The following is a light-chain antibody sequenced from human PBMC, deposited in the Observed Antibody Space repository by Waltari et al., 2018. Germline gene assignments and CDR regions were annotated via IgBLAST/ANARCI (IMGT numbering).Light chain of an antibody. CDR1: NHNVGREG. Sequence: QAGLTQPPSVSKGLRQTATPPCIGNNHNVGREGAAWLQQHQGHPPKLLSYRNNNRPSGISERFSASRSGNTASLTITELQPGDEADYYCSAWDGSLRGWVFGGGTKLTVL. V-gene: IGLV10-54*04. J-gene: IGLJ3*02. CDR3: SAWDGSLRGWV. CDR2: RNN.